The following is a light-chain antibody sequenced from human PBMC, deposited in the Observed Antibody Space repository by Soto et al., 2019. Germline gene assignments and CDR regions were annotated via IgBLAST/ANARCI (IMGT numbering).Light chain of an antibody. J-gene: IGKJ1*01. V-gene: IGKV1-12*01. CDR3: QQGVSSPWT. Sequence: DIQMTQSPSSLSASVGDRVAITCRASQGINNFLALYQQKPGKAPNVLIYGASNLQYGVTSRFSGTGSVTVFTLTISSREAEDYETYYFQQGVSSPWTFGPGTQV. CDR1: QGINNF. CDR2: GAS.